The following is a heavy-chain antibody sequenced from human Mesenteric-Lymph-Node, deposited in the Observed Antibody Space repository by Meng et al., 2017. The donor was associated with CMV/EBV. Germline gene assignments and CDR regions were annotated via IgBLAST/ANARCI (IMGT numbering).Heavy chain of an antibody. CDR3: ASGHDPLDY. CDR2: ISASPTYI. J-gene: IGHJ4*02. V-gene: IGHV3-21*01. D-gene: IGHD3-3*01. Sequence: LRLSCAVSGFTFRNYNRNWVRQAPGKGLEWVASISASPTYIYYAESVKGRFAISRDNAKTSLYLQMNNLRAEDTAIYYCASGHDPLDYWGQGTLVTVSS. CDR1: GFTFRNYN.